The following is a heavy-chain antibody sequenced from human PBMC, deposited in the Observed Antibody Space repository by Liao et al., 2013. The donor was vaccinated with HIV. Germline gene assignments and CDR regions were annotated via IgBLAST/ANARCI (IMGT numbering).Heavy chain of an antibody. V-gene: IGHV4-59*02. CDR1: GASVSSFF. Sequence: QVQLQESGPGLVRPSETLSLTCTVSGASVSSFFWSWIRQPPGKGLEWIGYIYYSGSANYNPSLKSRVTLSIDTSKNQFSLNLTSVTAADTAVYYCARGDARFLNYWGQGTLVTVSS. J-gene: IGHJ4*02. CDR2: IYYSGSA. D-gene: IGHD3-3*01. CDR3: ARGDARFLNY.